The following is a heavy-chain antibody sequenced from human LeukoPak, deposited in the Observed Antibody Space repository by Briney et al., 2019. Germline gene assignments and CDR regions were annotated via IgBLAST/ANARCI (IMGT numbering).Heavy chain of an antibody. V-gene: IGHV1-8*01. D-gene: IGHD5-12*01. CDR1: GYTFTSYD. CDR3: ARGGGRLRGITYNWFDP. J-gene: IGHJ5*02. CDR2: MNPNSGNT. Sequence: ASVKVSCKASGYTFTSYDINWVRQATGQGLEWMGWMNPNSGNTGYAQKFQGRVTMTRNTSISTAYMEPSSLRSEDTAVYYCARGGGRLRGITYNWFDPWGQGTLVTVSS.